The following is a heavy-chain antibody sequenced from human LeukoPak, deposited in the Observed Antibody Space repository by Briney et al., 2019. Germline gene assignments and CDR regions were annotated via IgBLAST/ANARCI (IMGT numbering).Heavy chain of an antibody. CDR2: ISVDGDTT. J-gene: IGHJ4*02. Sequence: VGSLRLSCAVSGFGVSSYGMSWVRQAPGKGLEWISAISVDGDTTYYADSVKGRFIISRDDSENTLYLQMNSLRTEDTAVYYCAQGYSSGWFPYWGQGSLVSVSS. D-gene: IGHD6-19*01. V-gene: IGHV3-23*01. CDR3: AQGYSSGWFPY. CDR1: GFGVSSYG.